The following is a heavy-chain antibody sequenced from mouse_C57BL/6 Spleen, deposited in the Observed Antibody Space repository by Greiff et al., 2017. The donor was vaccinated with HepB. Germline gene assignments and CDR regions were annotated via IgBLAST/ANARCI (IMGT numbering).Heavy chain of an antibody. J-gene: IGHJ2*01. V-gene: IGHV1-39*01. CDR3: ARGGIYDYDGEFDY. D-gene: IGHD2-4*01. CDR1: GYSFTDYN. Sequence: QLQESGPELVKPGASVKISCKASGYSFTDYNMNWVKQSNGKSLEWIGVINPNYGTTSYNQKFKGKATLTVDQSSSTAYMQLNSLTSEDSAVYYCARGGIYDYDGEFDYWGQGTTLTVSS. CDR2: INPNYGTT.